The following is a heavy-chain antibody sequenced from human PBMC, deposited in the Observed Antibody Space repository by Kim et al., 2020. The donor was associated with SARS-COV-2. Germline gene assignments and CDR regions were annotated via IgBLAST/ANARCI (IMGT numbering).Heavy chain of an antibody. V-gene: IGHV3-30*18. J-gene: IGHJ4*02. Sequence: GGSLRLSCAASGFTFSSYGMHWVRQAPGKGLEWVAVISYDGSNKYYADSVKGRFTISRDNSKNTLYLQMNSLRAEDTAVYYCAKDRGFLDSSWYGRGFDYWGQGTLVTVSS. CDR2: ISYDGSNK. CDR1: GFTFSSYG. CDR3: AKDRGFLDSSWYGRGFDY. D-gene: IGHD6-13*01.